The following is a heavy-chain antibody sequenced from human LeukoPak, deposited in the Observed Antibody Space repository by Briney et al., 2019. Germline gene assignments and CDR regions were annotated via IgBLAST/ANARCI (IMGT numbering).Heavy chain of an antibody. J-gene: IGHJ4*02. CDR1: GFTSSSYW. CDR3: ARIKGGIAVAGGDY. Sequence: GGSLRLSCAASGFTSSSYWMSWVRQAPGKGLEWVANIKQDGSEKYYVDSVKGRFTISRDNAKNSLYLQMNSLRAEDTAVYYCARIKGGIAVAGGDYWGQGTLVTVSS. D-gene: IGHD6-19*01. CDR2: IKQDGSEK. V-gene: IGHV3-7*01.